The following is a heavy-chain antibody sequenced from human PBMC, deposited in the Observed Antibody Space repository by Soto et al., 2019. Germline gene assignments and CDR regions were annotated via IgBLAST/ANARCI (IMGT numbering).Heavy chain of an antibody. CDR2: IGHLEKT. D-gene: IGHD2-15*01. J-gene: IGHJ4*02. CDR3: ARGGGYNSFDF. Sequence: SETLSLTCSVYGVAMAYGGYSWSWIRQSPEKGLEWLGHIGHLEKTYNNPSLESRLSLSLDRTRNPLSLTLSDLNAADKAVYYCARGGGYNSFDFWGQGIQVTVSS. V-gene: IGHV4-30-2*06. CDR1: GVAMAYGGYS.